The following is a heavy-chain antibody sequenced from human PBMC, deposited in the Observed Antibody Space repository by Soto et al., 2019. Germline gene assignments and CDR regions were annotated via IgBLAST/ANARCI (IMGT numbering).Heavy chain of an antibody. CDR1: GFSLSTSGVG. V-gene: IGHV2-5*02. CDR3: AHSPSQLRYFDWFSP. J-gene: IGHJ5*02. CDR2: IYWDDDK. Sequence: QITLKESGPTPVKPTQTLTLTCTFSGFSLSTSGVGVGWIRQPPGKALEWLALIYWDDDKRYSPSLKSRLTISKHTSKNQVVLTMTTMDPVDTATYYCAHSPSQLRYFDWFSPWGQGTLVTVSS. D-gene: IGHD3-9*01.